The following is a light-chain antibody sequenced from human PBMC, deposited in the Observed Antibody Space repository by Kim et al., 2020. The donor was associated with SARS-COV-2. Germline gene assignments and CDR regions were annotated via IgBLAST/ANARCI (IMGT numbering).Light chain of an antibody. J-gene: IGLJ3*02. CDR2: VGTGGIVG. Sequence: QLVLTQPPSASVSLGASVTLTCTLSSGYSNYKVDWYQQRPGKGPRFVMRVGTGGIVGSKGDGIPDRFSVLGSGLNRYLTIKNIQEEDESDYHCGADHGSGSNFVLVFGGGTQLTVL. CDR3: GADHGSGSNFVLV. CDR1: SGYSNYK. V-gene: IGLV9-49*01.